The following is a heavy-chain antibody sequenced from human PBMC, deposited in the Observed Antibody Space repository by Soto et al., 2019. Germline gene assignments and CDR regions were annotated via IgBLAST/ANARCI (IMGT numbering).Heavy chain of an antibody. CDR1: GFTFSSYW. CDR2: IKQDGSEK. V-gene: IGHV3-7*01. CDR3: ARAGRITISSPVYPVTAFEI. J-gene: IGHJ3*02. D-gene: IGHD3-9*01. Sequence: EVQLVESGGGLVQPGGSLRLSCAASGFTFSSYWMSWVRQAPGKGLEWVANIKQDGSEKYYVDSVKGRFTISRDNAKNSLYRQMNSLRAEDRAVYYCARAGRITISSPVYPVTAFEIWGQGTMVTVSS.